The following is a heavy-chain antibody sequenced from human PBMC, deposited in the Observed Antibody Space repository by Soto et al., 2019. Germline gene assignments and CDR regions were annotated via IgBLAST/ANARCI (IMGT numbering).Heavy chain of an antibody. J-gene: IGHJ4*02. V-gene: IGHV3-48*01. CDR2: ISSVSSTI. Sequence: GGPMRLSCAASELTFSSYSMNWVRKAPGKGLEWVSYISSVSSTIYYAESVKGRFTISRDNAKNSLYPQMNSLRAEDTAVYYCARDLYGDYIFDYWGQGTLLTVSS. CDR1: ELTFSSYS. D-gene: IGHD4-17*01. CDR3: ARDLYGDYIFDY.